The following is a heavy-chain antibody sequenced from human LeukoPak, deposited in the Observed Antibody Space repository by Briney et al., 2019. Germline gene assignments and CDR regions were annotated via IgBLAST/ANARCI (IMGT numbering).Heavy chain of an antibody. CDR1: GFTFSSYA. J-gene: IGHJ3*01. V-gene: IGHV3-23*01. Sequence: GGSLRLSCAASGFTFSSYAMSWVRQAPGKGLEWVSAISGSGGSTYYADSVKGRFTISRDNAKNSLYLQLNSLRAEDTAVYYCASLGGYCSSISCSAVWGQGTMVTVSS. CDR2: ISGSGGST. D-gene: IGHD2-2*01. CDR3: ASLGGYCSSISCSAV.